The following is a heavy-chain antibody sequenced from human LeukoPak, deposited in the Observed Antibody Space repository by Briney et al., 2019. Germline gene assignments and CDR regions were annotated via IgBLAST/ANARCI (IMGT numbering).Heavy chain of an antibody. Sequence: LSLTCAVYGGSFSGYYWSWIRQAPGKGLEWVSYISSSGSTIYYADSVKGRFTISRDNSKNTLYLQMNSLRAEDTAVYYCARESTGGFDYWGQGTLVTVSS. CDR3: ARESTGGFDY. D-gene: IGHD1-14*01. J-gene: IGHJ4*02. CDR2: ISSSGSTI. CDR1: GGSFSGYY. V-gene: IGHV3-11*01.